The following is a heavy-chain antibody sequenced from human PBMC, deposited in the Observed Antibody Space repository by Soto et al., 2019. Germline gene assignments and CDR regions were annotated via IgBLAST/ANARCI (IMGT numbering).Heavy chain of an antibody. V-gene: IGHV3-23*01. CDR2: ISGSGGST. D-gene: IGHD6-19*01. CDR3: AKVAQRVIAVAGKRYSYFDY. J-gene: IGHJ4*02. CDR1: GFTFSSYA. Sequence: GGSLRLSCAASGFTFSSYAMSWVRQAPGKGLEWVSAISGSGGSTYYADSVKGRFTISRDNSKNTLYLQMNSLRAEDTAVYYCAKVAQRVIAVAGKRYSYFDYWGQGTLVTVSS.